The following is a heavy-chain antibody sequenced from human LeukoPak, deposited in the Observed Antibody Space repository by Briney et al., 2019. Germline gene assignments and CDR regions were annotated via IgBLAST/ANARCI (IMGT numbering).Heavy chain of an antibody. D-gene: IGHD5-24*01. CDR2: INSDGRST. V-gene: IGHV3-74*01. CDR3: VREGKRSNDY. J-gene: IGHJ4*02. CDR1: GFTFSSSW. Sequence: PGGSLRLSCAASGFTFSSSWMHWVRQAPGKGLVWVSCINSDGRSTSYADSVKGRFTISRDDAKNTLYLQMNSLRAEDTAVYYCVREGKRSNDYWGQGTLVTVSS.